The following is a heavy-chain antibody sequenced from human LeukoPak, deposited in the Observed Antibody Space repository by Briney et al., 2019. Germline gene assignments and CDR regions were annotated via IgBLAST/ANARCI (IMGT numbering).Heavy chain of an antibody. Sequence: SETLSLTCTVSGGSISIYYWSWIRQPAGKGLEWIGRIYTRGNTNYNPSLKSRVTISVDTSKNQFSLKLSSVTAAHTAVYYCARDPGLVAARPGYYYYYMDVWGKGTTVTVSS. CDR2: IYTRGNT. D-gene: IGHD6-6*01. V-gene: IGHV4-4*07. J-gene: IGHJ6*03. CDR3: ARDPGLVAARPGYYYYYMDV. CDR1: GGSISIYY.